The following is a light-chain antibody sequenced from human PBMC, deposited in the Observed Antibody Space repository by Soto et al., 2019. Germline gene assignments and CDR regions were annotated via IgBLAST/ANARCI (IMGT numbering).Light chain of an antibody. CDR3: VSFTSSTTYV. CDR2: DVA. V-gene: IGLV2-14*03. CDR1: SSDVGGSNF. Sequence: QSALPQPASVSASPGQSITISCTGTSSDVGGSNFVSWYQQHPGKPPKLIIYDVATRPSGVSNRFSGSKSGSTASLIISRLQTEDEADYYGVSFTSSTTYVFGSGTKLTVL. J-gene: IGLJ1*01.